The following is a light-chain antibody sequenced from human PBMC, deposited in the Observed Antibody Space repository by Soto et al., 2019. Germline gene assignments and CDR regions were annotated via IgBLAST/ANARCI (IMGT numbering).Light chain of an antibody. V-gene: IGKV3-15*01. Sequence: EIVMTQSPATLSVSPGERATLSCRASQSVSNNLAWYQKKPGQAPRLLIYGASTRATGIPARFSGSGSGTAFSLPISSLQSEDFAVYYCQQYNNWWTFGQGTRVEIK. CDR3: QQYNNWWT. J-gene: IGKJ1*01. CDR2: GAS. CDR1: QSVSNN.